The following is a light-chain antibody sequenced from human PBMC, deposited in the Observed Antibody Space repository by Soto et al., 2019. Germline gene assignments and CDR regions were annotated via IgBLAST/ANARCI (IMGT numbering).Light chain of an antibody. V-gene: IGLV2-8*01. CDR2: EVS. Sequence: QCALTQPPSASGSPGQSVTISCTGTSSHVGGWNYVSWFQQHPGKAPKLMIYEVSKRPSGVPDRFSASKSGNTASLTVSGLQAEDEADYYCSSYAGSDNFVVFGGGTKLTVL. J-gene: IGLJ3*02. CDR3: SSYAGSDNFVV. CDR1: SSHVGGWNY.